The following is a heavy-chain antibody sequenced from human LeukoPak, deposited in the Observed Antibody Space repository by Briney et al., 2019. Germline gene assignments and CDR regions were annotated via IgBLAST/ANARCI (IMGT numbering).Heavy chain of an antibody. CDR1: GYTFTSYG. V-gene: IGHV1-18*01. CDR2: ISAHNGNT. J-gene: IGHJ4*02. Sequence: ASVRVSCKASGYTFTSYGISWVRQAPGQGLEWMGWISAHNGNTKNAQKVQGRVTMTTDTSTRTAYMELRSLRSDDTAVYHCARDRGYSGYAEYYFDYWGQGTLVTVSS. CDR3: ARDRGYSGYAEYYFDY. D-gene: IGHD5-12*01.